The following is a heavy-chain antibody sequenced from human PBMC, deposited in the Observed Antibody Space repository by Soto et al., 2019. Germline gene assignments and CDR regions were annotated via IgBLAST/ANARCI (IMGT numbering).Heavy chain of an antibody. CDR3: ARVSSSWGLVNYFDY. D-gene: IGHD6-13*01. V-gene: IGHV4-61*01. Sequence: QVQLQESGPGLVKPSETLSLTCTVSGGSVSSGSYYWSWIRQPPGKGLECIGYIYYSGSTNYNPSLKSRVTISVDTSKNQFSLKLSSLTAADTAVYYCARVSSSWGLVNYFDYWGQGTLVTVSS. CDR2: IYYSGST. J-gene: IGHJ4*02. CDR1: GGSVSSGSYY.